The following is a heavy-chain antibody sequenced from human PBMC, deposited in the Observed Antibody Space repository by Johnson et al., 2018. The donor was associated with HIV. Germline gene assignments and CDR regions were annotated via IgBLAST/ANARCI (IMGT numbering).Heavy chain of an antibody. Sequence: QVQLVESGGGLAKPAWSPRLSCAASGFAFSRYGMHWVRQAPGMGLEWVIVISYDGSNKYYTDSVKGRFTFSSDNSKNTLYLQMNSLKTEDTAVYYCTTGTSWYGAITFDIWGQGTMVTVSS. CDR3: TTGTSWYGAITFDI. CDR2: ISYDGSNK. J-gene: IGHJ3*02. V-gene: IGHV3-30*03. D-gene: IGHD6-13*01. CDR1: GFAFSRYG.